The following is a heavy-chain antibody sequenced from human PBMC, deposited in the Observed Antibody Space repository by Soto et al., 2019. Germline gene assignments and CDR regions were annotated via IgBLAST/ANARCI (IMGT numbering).Heavy chain of an antibody. V-gene: IGHV4-39*01. D-gene: IGHD3-10*01. CDR1: GGSISSSSYY. Sequence: SETLSLTCTVSGGSISSSSYYWGWIRQPPGKGLDWIGSIYYSGSTYYNPSLKSRVTISVDTSKNQFSLKLSSVTAADTAVYYCARSIGVSPTKWGQGTLVTVSS. J-gene: IGHJ4*02. CDR2: IYYSGST. CDR3: ARSIGVSPTK.